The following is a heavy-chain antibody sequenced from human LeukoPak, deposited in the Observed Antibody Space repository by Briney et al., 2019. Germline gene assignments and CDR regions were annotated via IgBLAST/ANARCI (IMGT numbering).Heavy chain of an antibody. V-gene: IGHV3-74*01. D-gene: IGHD1-26*01. CDR3: AREAKVGGALQY. CDR1: GFTFSDYW. J-gene: IGHJ4*02. CDR2: INTDGSFT. Sequence: GGSLRLSCAASGFTFSDYWMHWVRQAPGKGLVWVSRINTDGSFTRYADSVQGRFTVSRDTAKNTLFLQMNSLRAEDTAVYYCAREAKVGGALQYWGQGILVTVSS.